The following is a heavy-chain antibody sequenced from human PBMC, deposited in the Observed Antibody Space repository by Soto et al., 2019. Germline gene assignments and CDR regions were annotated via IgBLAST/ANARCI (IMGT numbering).Heavy chain of an antibody. CDR2: IYPSGNT. V-gene: IGHV4-4*02. J-gene: IGHJ4*02. CDR3: ARVIGVASGGPLDY. D-gene: IGHD2-15*01. Sequence: QVQLQESGPGLVKPSGTLSLTCTVSGDSISSSHWWTWVRRPPGKGLEWIGEIYPSGNTNYNPSLGSPATIALDKSKNQFSLKVRSVTAADTAVYYCARVIGVASGGPLDYWGRGALVIVSS. CDR1: GDSISSSHW.